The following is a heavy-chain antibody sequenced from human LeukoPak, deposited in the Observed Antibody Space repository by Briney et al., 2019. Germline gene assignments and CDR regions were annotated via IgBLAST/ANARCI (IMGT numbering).Heavy chain of an antibody. D-gene: IGHD3-22*01. Sequence: SETVSLTCTVSGGSISRYYWSWIRQPAGKGLEWIGRIYTSGSTNYNPSLKSRVTMSVDTSKNQFSLKLSPVTAADTAVYYCARQLYYYDSSGYLVFGAFDIWGQGTMVTVSS. CDR2: IYTSGST. CDR1: GGSISRYY. CDR3: ARQLYYYDSSGYLVFGAFDI. V-gene: IGHV4-4*07. J-gene: IGHJ3*02.